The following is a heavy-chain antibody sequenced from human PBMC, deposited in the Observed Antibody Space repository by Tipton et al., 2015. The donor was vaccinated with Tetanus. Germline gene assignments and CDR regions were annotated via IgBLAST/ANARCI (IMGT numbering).Heavy chain of an antibody. CDR1: GFTFSSYG. D-gene: IGHD6-13*01. CDR3: ARVPLISAAGTGYYYYAMDV. J-gene: IGHJ6*02. CDR2: IWYDGNNK. Sequence: SLRLSCAASGFTFSSYGMHWVRQAPGKGLEWVAVIWYDGNNKYYADSVKGRFTISRDNSKNTLYLQMNSLRAEDTAVYYCARVPLISAAGTGYYYYAMDVWGQGTTVTVSS. V-gene: IGHV3-33*01.